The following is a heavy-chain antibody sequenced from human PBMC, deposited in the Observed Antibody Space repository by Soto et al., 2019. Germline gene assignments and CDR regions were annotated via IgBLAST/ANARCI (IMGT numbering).Heavy chain of an antibody. J-gene: IGHJ4*02. D-gene: IGHD6-13*01. CDR1: GGTFSSYA. CDR2: IIPIFGTA. Sequence: QVQLVQSGAEVKKPGSSVKVSCKASGGTFSSYAINWVRQAPGQGLEWMGGIIPIFGTANYAQKFQGRVTITADESTSTAYMELSSLRPEDTAVYYCARSEYSSSWRMAFDYWGQGTLVTVSS. CDR3: ARSEYSSSWRMAFDY. V-gene: IGHV1-69*01.